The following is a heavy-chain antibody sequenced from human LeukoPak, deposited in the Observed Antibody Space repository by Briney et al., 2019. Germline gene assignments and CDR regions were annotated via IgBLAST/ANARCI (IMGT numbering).Heavy chain of an antibody. CDR1: GFTFNTVW. D-gene: IGHD6-13*01. Sequence: GGSLGLSCAASGFTFNTVWMSWGRQTPGKGLEWVANIKEDGTKKYYVDSVKGRFTISRDNAENSLYLQMNSLRAEDTAVYYCARDAAGYDPWGQGTLVTVSS. CDR2: IKEDGTKK. CDR3: ARDAAGYDP. V-gene: IGHV3-7*01. J-gene: IGHJ5*02.